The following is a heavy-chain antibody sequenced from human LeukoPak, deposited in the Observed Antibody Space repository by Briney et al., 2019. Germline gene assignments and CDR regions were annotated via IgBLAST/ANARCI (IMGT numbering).Heavy chain of an antibody. D-gene: IGHD2-2*01. Sequence: GGSLRHSCAASGFTFSTYAMSWVRQAPGKGLEWVSAICGSDGSRYYADSVKGRFTISRDNSKNTLYLQMNSLRGEDTAVYYCALWGGPRCYASSGNWGQGTLVTVSS. J-gene: IGHJ4*02. CDR2: ICGSDGSR. V-gene: IGHV3-23*01. CDR1: GFTFSTYA. CDR3: ALWGGPRCYASSGN.